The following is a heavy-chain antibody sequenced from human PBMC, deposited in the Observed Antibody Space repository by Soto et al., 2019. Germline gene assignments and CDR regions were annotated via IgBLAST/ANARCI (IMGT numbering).Heavy chain of an antibody. V-gene: IGHV4-34*01. CDR1: GRYFSGYY. J-gene: IGHJ6*03. Sequence: SETLSLTCAVYGRYFSGYYWSWIRQSPGKGLEWIGEINHSGSTNYNPSLKSRVTILIDAPKNQFSLKMSSVTAADTAVYYCARSPYMDVWGKGTTVTVSS. CDR3: ARSPYMDV. CDR2: INHSGST.